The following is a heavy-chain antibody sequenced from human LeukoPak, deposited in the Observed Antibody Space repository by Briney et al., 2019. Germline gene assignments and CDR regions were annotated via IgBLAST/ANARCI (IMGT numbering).Heavy chain of an antibody. CDR1: GFTFSDYY. Sequence: GGSLRLSCAASGFTFSDYYMSWIRQAPGEGLEWVSYISSSGSTIYYADSVKGRFTISRDNAKNSLYLQMNSLRAEDTAVYYCAREPYSSSWYYYYGMDVWGQGTTVTVSS. V-gene: IGHV3-11*01. CDR2: ISSSGSTI. J-gene: IGHJ6*02. D-gene: IGHD6-13*01. CDR3: AREPYSSSWYYYYGMDV.